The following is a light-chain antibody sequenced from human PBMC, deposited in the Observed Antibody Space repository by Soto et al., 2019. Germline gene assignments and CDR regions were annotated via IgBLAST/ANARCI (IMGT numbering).Light chain of an antibody. V-gene: IGLV2-14*01. CDR2: DVS. CDR1: SSDVGGYNY. Sequence: QSALTQPASVSGSPGQSITISCTGTSSDVGGYNYVSWYQQHPGKAPKLLNYDVSNRPSGVSNRFPGSKSGNTASLPISGLQAEDEDDYYCISYTSSSTVVFGGGTKLTVL. CDR3: ISYTSSSTVV. J-gene: IGLJ2*01.